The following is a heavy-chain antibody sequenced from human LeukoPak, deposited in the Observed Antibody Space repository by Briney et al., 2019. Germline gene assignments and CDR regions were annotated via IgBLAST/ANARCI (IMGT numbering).Heavy chain of an antibody. CDR3: ARAYYYDSSGYLGPNFDY. D-gene: IGHD3-22*01. CDR1: GFTFSSYW. J-gene: IGHJ4*02. CDR2: IKQDGSEK. V-gene: IGHV3-7*01. Sequence: GGSLRLSCAASGFTFSSYWMRWVRQAPGKGLEWVANIKQDGSEKYYVDSVKGRFTISRDNAKNSLYLQMNSLRAEDTAVYYCARAYYYDSSGYLGPNFDYWGQGTLVTVSS.